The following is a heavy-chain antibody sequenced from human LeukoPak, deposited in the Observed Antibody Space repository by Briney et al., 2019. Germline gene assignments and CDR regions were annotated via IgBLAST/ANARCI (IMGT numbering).Heavy chain of an antibody. D-gene: IGHD3/OR15-3a*01. J-gene: IGHJ6*02. V-gene: IGHV3-48*01. CDR2: ISSSGSTI. Sequence: GGSLRLSCAASGFTFSRNSMNWVRQAPGKGLEWVSYISSSGSTIYYADSVKGRFTISRDNAKNSLYLQMNSLRVEDTAVYYCVRDDLGTSNHDYGMDVWGQGTTVTVSS. CDR3: VRDDLGTSNHDYGMDV. CDR1: GFTFSRNS.